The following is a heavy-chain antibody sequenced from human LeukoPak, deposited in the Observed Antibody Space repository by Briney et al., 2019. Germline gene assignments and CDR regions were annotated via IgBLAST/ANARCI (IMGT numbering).Heavy chain of an antibody. J-gene: IGHJ5*02. CDR3: ARDLRYCSSTSCYAVGFDP. D-gene: IGHD2-2*01. CDR1: GFTFDDYG. Sequence: GGSLRLSCAAFGFTFDDYGMSWVRQAPGKGLEWVSGINWNGGSTGYADSVKGRFTISRDNAMNSLYLQMNSLRAEDTALYHCARDLRYCSSTSCYAVGFDPWGQGTLVTVSS. V-gene: IGHV3-20*01. CDR2: INWNGGST.